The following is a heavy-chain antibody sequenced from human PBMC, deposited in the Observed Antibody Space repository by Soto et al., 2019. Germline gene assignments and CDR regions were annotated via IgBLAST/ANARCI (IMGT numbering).Heavy chain of an antibody. Sequence: ASVKVSCKASGYTFTSYYMHWVRQAPGQGLEWMGIINPSGGSTSYAQKFQGRVTMTRDTSTSTVYMELSSLRSEDTAVYYCASGGEDSSGYHVFYFDYWGQGTLVTVSS. CDR1: GYTFTSYY. CDR3: ASGGEDSSGYHVFYFDY. D-gene: IGHD3-22*01. J-gene: IGHJ4*02. CDR2: INPSGGST. V-gene: IGHV1-46*01.